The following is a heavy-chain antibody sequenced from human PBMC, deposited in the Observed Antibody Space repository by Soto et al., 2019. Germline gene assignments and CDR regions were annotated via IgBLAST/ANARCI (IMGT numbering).Heavy chain of an antibody. CDR1: GFTFSRYS. D-gene: IGHD3-22*01. V-gene: IGHV3-48*01. Sequence: GGSLRLSCAASGFTFSRYSMNWVRQAPGKGLEWVSYISCSSSTIYYADSVKGRFTISRDNAKNSLYLQMNSLRAEDTAVYYCARDRGYYYDSSGYYGPYHYGLDVWGQGTTVTVSS. CDR2: ISCSSSTI. J-gene: IGHJ6*02. CDR3: ARDRGYYYDSSGYYGPYHYGLDV.